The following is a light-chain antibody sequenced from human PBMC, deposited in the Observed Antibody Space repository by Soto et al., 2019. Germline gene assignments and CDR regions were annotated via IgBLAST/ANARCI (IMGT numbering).Light chain of an antibody. Sequence: EMVVTQSPATLSVSPGERATLSCRASQDVSSNLAWYQQKPGQAPSLLLYGASTRATGTPARFSGSGSGTEFTLTISSLQCEDYSVYFCQQYIRWPLTFGGGTKVEI. CDR3: QQYIRWPLT. CDR1: QDVSSN. J-gene: IGKJ4*01. V-gene: IGKV3-15*01. CDR2: GAS.